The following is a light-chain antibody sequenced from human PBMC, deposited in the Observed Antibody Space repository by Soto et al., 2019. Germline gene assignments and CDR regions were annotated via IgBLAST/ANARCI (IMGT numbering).Light chain of an antibody. CDR2: EVV. J-gene: IGLJ2*01. CDR3: SSYTSRSTLV. Sequence: QSALTQPASVSGSPGQSITISCTGTSSDIGGYDFVSWYQQHPGKVPRLMIYEVVNRPSGVSDRFSAFKSGNTASLSISGLQAEDEADYYCSSYTSRSTLVFGGGTKVTVL. V-gene: IGLV2-14*01. CDR1: SSDIGGYDF.